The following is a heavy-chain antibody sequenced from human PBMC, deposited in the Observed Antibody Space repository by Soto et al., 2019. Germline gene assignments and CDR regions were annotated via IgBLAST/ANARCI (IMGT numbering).Heavy chain of an antibody. Sequence: SVKVSCKASGGTFSSYAISWVRQAPGQGLEWMGGIIPIFGTANYAQKFQGRVTITADKSTSTAYMELSSLRSEDTAVYYCATWLWTASYYYGMDVWGQGTTVTVSS. V-gene: IGHV1-69*06. CDR3: ATWLWTASYYYGMDV. D-gene: IGHD6-19*01. CDR1: GGTFSSYA. J-gene: IGHJ6*02. CDR2: IIPIFGTA.